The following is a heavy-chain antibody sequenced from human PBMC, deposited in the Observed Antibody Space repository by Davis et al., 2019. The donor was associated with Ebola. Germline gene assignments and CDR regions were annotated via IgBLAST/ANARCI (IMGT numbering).Heavy chain of an antibody. CDR2: IRSKANSYAT. J-gene: IGHJ4*02. V-gene: IGHV3-73*01. CDR1: GFTFSSYG. D-gene: IGHD1-14*01. CDR3: TSTDTRNRGDY. Sequence: GESLKISCAASGFTFSSYGMHWVRQASGKGLEWVGRIRSKANSYATAYASSVKGRFTISSDDSKNTAYLQMNSLKTEDTAVYYCTSTDTRNRGDYWGQGTLVTVSS.